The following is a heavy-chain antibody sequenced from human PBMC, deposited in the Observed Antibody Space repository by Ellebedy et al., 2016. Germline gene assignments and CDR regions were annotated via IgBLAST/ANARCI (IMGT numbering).Heavy chain of an antibody. V-gene: IGHV3-33*08. J-gene: IGHJ4*02. Sequence: GGSLRLSXAASGFSFNRNAMHWVRQVPGKGLEWVASIWSDGSNTYYPDSVKGRFTISRDNSKNTLFLQMNSLRAEDTAVYYCAREVSSGWYYFDNWGQGTLVTVSS. CDR2: IWSDGSNT. CDR3: AREVSSGWYYFDN. D-gene: IGHD6-19*01. CDR1: GFSFNRNA.